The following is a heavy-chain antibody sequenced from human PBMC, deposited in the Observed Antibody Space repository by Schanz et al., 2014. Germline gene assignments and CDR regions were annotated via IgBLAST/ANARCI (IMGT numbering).Heavy chain of an antibody. CDR2: ISYSGFP. Sequence: QLQLQESGPGLVKPSETLSLTCTVSGGSISSRNYYWAWIRQPPGKGLEWIGTISYSGFPYFNPSLKSRLTISVDTSKDQFSVRLTSVTAADTALYYCARHMGRLSSSRGNYFDYWGQGTLVTVSS. D-gene: IGHD6-13*01. CDR3: ARHMGRLSSSRGNYFDY. J-gene: IGHJ4*02. V-gene: IGHV4-39*01. CDR1: GGSISSRNYY.